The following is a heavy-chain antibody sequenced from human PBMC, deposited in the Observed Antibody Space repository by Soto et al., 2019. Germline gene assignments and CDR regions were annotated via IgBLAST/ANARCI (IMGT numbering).Heavy chain of an antibody. D-gene: IGHD2-2*01. Sequence: SETLSLTCTVSGGSLNIGGYYWSWIRRHPGKGLEWMGYIYYTGKTYYNPSLESRLTMSVDTSKNQFSLKLSSVTAADTAVYYCAREGSSTANWIDPWGQGTLVTVSS. J-gene: IGHJ5*02. CDR1: GGSLNIGGYY. V-gene: IGHV4-31*03. CDR3: AREGSSTANWIDP. CDR2: IYYTGKT.